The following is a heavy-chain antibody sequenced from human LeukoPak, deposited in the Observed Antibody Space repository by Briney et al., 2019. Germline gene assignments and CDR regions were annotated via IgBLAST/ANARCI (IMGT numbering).Heavy chain of an antibody. Sequence: GGSLRLSCAASGFTFSSYSMNWVRQAPGKGLEWVSHITASGTAMFYADSVKGRFTISRDNAKNSLYLQMNSLRDEDTAVYYCASSGSYRFDYWGQETLVTVSS. CDR2: ITASGTAM. CDR1: GFTFSSYS. V-gene: IGHV3-48*02. D-gene: IGHD1-26*01. J-gene: IGHJ4*02. CDR3: ASSGSYRFDY.